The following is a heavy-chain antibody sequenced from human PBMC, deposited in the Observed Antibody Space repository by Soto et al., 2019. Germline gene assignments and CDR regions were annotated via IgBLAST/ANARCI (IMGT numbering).Heavy chain of an antibody. D-gene: IGHD3-16*01. CDR2: ISAYNGDV. CDR1: GHTFSSYG. V-gene: IGHV1-18*02. J-gene: IGHJ5*01. Sequence: QVQLAQSGVEVKKPGASVKVSCKASGHTFSSYGISWVRQAPGQGLEWMGWISAYNGDVNYAQNFQGRVTMATDTYTSTAYMELRSLRSXXXXXXXXXRDGPLISXXXXXXXWG. CDR3: XRDGPLISXXXXXXX.